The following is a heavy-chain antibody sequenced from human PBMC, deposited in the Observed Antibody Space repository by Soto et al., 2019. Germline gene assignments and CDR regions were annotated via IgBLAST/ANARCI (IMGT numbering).Heavy chain of an antibody. V-gene: IGHV4-4*02. Sequence: SETLSLTCSVSVGFTSTNNWWSWVRQPPGKGLEWIGDAYHSGSTEYNPSLKSRVSISVDKSKNQISLKLTSATAADTAVYYWARSHSRSYYGGRWTFVDWGQGIPVTV. CDR2: AYHSGST. CDR1: VGFTSTNNW. J-gene: IGHJ4*02. CDR3: ARSHSRSYYGGRWTFVD. D-gene: IGHD2-21*01.